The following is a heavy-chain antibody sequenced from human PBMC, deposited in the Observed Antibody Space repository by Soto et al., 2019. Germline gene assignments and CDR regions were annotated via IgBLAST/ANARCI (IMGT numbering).Heavy chain of an antibody. CDR2: INPSSGTT. V-gene: IGHV1-46*01. CDR1: GYTFPSYY. CDR3: ATTRDAYNSRWSFDY. D-gene: IGHD1-1*01. J-gene: IGHJ4*02. Sequence: ASVKVCCKASGYTFPSYYMHWVRQAPGQGLEWMGIINPSSGTTTYAQKFQGRVTMTRDTSTSTVYMDLSSLRSEDTAFYYCATTRDAYNSRWSFDYWGQGTLVTVSS.